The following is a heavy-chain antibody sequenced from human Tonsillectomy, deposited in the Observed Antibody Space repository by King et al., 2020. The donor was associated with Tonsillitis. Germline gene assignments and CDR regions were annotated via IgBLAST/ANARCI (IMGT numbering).Heavy chain of an antibody. V-gene: IGHV4-39*07. Sequence: QLQESGPGLVKPSETLSLTCIVSGGSISGSTYYWGWFRQPPGKGLEWIGGIYYRGDTYSNPSLQSRLIMSVDTSKHQFSLNLRSLAAADTSVYYCARSLGGSAPSRSFDSWGQGTLVTVSS. CDR1: GGSISGSTYY. CDR2: IYYRGDT. D-gene: IGHD7-27*01. CDR3: ARSLGGSAPSRSFDS. J-gene: IGHJ4*02.